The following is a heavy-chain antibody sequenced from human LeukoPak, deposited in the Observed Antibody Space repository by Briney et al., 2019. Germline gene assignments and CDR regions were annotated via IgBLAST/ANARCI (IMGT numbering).Heavy chain of an antibody. D-gene: IGHD4-17*01. CDR2: IYRSGST. J-gene: IGHJ6*03. CDR3: AIGTYGYYMDL. Sequence: PSEPLSLTCSGSNYSISNSLYWGWLRQPPGKALEWIGSIYRSGSTFYNPSLKSRVTISLGTSKNQFSLKLSSVTAADTAVHFCAIGTYGYYMDLWGKGTTVTVSS. V-gene: IGHV4-38-2*02. CDR1: NYSISNSLY.